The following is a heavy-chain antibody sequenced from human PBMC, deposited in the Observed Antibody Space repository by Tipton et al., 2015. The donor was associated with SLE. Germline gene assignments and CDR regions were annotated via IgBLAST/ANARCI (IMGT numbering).Heavy chain of an antibody. J-gene: IGHJ4*02. CDR2: IHHSGST. Sequence: TLSLTCAVSGGSIRSSNWWSWVRQPPGKGLEWIGEIHHSGSTNSNPSLKSRVTVSVDKSKNQFSLNLRSVTVADTAVYYCAKDYNHDNADYNWGQGTLVIVSS. CDR1: GGSIRSSNW. V-gene: IGHV4-4*02. D-gene: IGHD4-17*01. CDR3: AKDYNHDNADYN.